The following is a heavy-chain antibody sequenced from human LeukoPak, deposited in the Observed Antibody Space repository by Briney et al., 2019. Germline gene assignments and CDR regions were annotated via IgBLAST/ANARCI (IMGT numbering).Heavy chain of an antibody. V-gene: IGHV4-59*01. CDR1: GGSISSYY. J-gene: IGHJ4*02. CDR2: IYYSGST. CDR3: ARESPRLLTYFDY. Sequence: SETLSLTCTVSGGSISSYYWSWIRQPPGKGLEWIGYIYYSGSTNYNPSLKSRVTISVDTSKNQFSLKLSSVTAADTAVYYCARESPRLLTYFDYWGQGTLVTVSS. D-gene: IGHD3-9*01.